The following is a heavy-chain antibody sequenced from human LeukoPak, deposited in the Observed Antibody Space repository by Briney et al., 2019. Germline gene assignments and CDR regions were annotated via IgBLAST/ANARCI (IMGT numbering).Heavy chain of an antibody. CDR1: GGSISSYY. V-gene: IGHV4-59*08. D-gene: IGHD3-22*01. CDR2: IYYSGST. J-gene: IGHJ4*02. CDR3: ARHNSYYYDSSGYGYYFDY. Sequence: SETLSLTCTVSGGSISSYYWSWIRQPPGKGLEWIGYIYYSGSTNYNPSLKSRVTISVDTSKNQFSLKLSSVTAADTAVYYCARHNSYYYDSSGYGYYFDYWGQGTLVTVSS.